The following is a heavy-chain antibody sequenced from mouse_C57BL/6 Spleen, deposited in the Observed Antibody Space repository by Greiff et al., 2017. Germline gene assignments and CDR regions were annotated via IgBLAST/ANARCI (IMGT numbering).Heavy chain of an antibody. J-gene: IGHJ3*01. Sequence: QVQLQQSGPELVKPGASVKLSCKASGYTFTSYAINWVKQRPGQGLEWIGWIYPRDGSTKYNEKFKGKATLTVDTSSSTAYMELHSLTSEDSAVXFCARERAYYRFAYWGQGTLVTVSA. CDR2: IYPRDGST. CDR3: ARERAYYRFAY. V-gene: IGHV1-85*01. CDR1: GYTFTSYA. D-gene: IGHD2-10*01.